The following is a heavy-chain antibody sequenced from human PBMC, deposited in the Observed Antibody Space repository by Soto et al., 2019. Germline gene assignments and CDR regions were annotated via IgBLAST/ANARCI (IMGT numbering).Heavy chain of an antibody. CDR3: ARYSGWFIDY. V-gene: IGHV3-7*05. CDR1: GFIFSRHW. J-gene: IGHJ4*02. D-gene: IGHD1-26*01. Sequence: VQLVESGGDLVRPGGSLRLSCAASGFIFSRHWMTWVRQAPGKGLEWVANIKHDGTETYLVDSVRGRLTISRDNAKNSVYLQMNSLRVEDTAVYYCARYSGWFIDYSGQGTLVTVSS. CDR2: IKHDGTET.